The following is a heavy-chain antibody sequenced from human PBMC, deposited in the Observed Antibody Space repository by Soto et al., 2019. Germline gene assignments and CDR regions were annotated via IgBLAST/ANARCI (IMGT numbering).Heavy chain of an antibody. Sequence: EVQLVESGGGLVQPGGSLRLSCAASGFTFSSYWMSWVRQAPGKGLEWVANIKTDGSEKYYMDSVRGRFTTSRDNARNFLFLPMNSLTGAETGVYYCTRDGSPFALDVWGLGTPVTVSS. CDR2: IKTDGSEK. V-gene: IGHV3-7*03. CDR3: TRDGSPFALDV. J-gene: IGHJ6*02. CDR1: GFTFSSYW.